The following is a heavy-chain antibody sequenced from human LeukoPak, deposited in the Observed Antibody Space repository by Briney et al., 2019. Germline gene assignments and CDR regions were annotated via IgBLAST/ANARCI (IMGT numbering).Heavy chain of an antibody. CDR1: GGSVNSGTYY. Sequence: SETLSLTCSVSGGSVNSGTYYWSWIPQPPGKGLEWIGNIYYSGSAYYNPSLKSRVTMSVDTSKNQFSLKLSSVTAADTAVYYCARKPIVNSAWYYFDYWGQGTLVTVSS. CDR2: IYYSGSA. V-gene: IGHV4-39*07. J-gene: IGHJ4*02. CDR3: ARKPIVNSAWYYFDY. D-gene: IGHD3-22*01.